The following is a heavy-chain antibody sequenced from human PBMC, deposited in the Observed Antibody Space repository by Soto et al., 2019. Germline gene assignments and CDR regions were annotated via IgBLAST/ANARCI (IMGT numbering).Heavy chain of an antibody. D-gene: IGHD6-13*01. Sequence: QVQLLESGGDLVKPGGSLRLSCAASGFTVSGYYMAWIRQPPGKGLEWISYISGDSIYTNHADSVKGRFTISRDNAKNSLYLQRNSLRAEDTAVYFCATGQQVRMADIWGQGTMVTVSS. CDR2: ISGDSIYT. J-gene: IGHJ3*02. CDR1: GFTVSGYY. CDR3: ATGQQVRMADI. V-gene: IGHV3-11*03.